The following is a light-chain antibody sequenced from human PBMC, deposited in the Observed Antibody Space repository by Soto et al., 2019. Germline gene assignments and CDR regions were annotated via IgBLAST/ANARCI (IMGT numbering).Light chain of an antibody. CDR3: QHYDGYPQT. CDR1: QDINNF. Sequence: DIQMTQSPSSLSASVGDSVTITCRASQDINNFLAWFQQKPGKAPKSLIFAASSLHSGVPSRFSGSGSGTDFTLTIGSLQAEDFGTYYCQHYDGYPQTFGQGTRLEIK. J-gene: IGKJ5*01. V-gene: IGKV1-16*01. CDR2: AAS.